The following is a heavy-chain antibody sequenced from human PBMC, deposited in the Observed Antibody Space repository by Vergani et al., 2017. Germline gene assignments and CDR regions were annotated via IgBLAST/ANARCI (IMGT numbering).Heavy chain of an antibody. CDR2: ISAYNGNT. V-gene: IGHV1-18*01. D-gene: IGHD6-19*01. Sequence: QVQLVQSGAEVKKPGASVKVSCKASGYTFTSYGISWVRQAPGQGLEWMGWISAYNGNTNYAQKFQGRVTMTRDTSISTAYMELSRLRSDDTAVYYCANQLREINSGWNYWGQGTLVTVSS. J-gene: IGHJ4*02. CDR3: ANQLREINSGWNY. CDR1: GYTFTSYG.